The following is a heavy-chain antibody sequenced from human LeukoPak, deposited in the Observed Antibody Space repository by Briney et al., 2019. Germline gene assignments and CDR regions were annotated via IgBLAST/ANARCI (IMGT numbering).Heavy chain of an antibody. CDR3: ARGAPPQN. CDR2: VYYTGAS. CDR1: GGSISSSSYY. V-gene: IGHV4-39*07. J-gene: IGHJ4*02. Sequence: SETLSLTCTVSGGSISSSSYYWGWIRQPPGKGLEWIGSVYYTGASYYNPSLKSRVTISIDTSKKHFSLKLTSVTAANTAVYYCARGAPPQNWGQGTLVTVSS.